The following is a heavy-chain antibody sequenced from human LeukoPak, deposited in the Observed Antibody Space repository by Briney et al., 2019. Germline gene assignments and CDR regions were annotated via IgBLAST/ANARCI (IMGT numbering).Heavy chain of an antibody. J-gene: IGHJ3*02. CDR1: GFTFSSYD. V-gene: IGHV3-13*01. CDR2: IGTAGDT. Sequence: GGFLRLSCAASGFTFSSYDMHWVRQATGKGLEWVSAIGTAGDTYYPGSVKGRFTISRENAKNSLYLQMNSLRAEDTAVYYCATSYCSSTSCYHHDASDIWGQGTMVTVSS. D-gene: IGHD2-2*01. CDR3: ATSYCSSTSCYHHDASDI.